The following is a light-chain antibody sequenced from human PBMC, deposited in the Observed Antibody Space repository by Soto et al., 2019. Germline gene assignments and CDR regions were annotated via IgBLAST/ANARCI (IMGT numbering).Light chain of an antibody. CDR3: QQDQTPTFN. V-gene: IGKV4-1*01. CDR1: QYILYKSKNKNY. J-gene: IGKJ4*01. CDR2: WAS. Sequence: SSYALGTILLTRATITCTSSQYILYKSKNKNYLAWYQQKPGQPPKLLIYWASTRESGVPDRFSGSGSGTDFTLTINGLQAEDVAVYFCQQDQTPTFNFGPGTKVAI.